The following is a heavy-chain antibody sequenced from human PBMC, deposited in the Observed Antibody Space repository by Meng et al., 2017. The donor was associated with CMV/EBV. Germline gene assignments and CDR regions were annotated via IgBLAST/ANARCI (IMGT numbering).Heavy chain of an antibody. D-gene: IGHD6-19*01. Sequence: GESLKISCAASGFTFSSYWMSWVRQAPGKGLEWVANIKQDGSEKYYVDSVKGRFTISRDNAKNSLYLQMNSLRAEDTAVYYCARDPEQWLDDFDYWGKGTLVTVSS. CDR2: IKQDGSEK. V-gene: IGHV3-7*01. CDR1: GFTFSSYW. J-gene: IGHJ4*02. CDR3: ARDPEQWLDDFDY.